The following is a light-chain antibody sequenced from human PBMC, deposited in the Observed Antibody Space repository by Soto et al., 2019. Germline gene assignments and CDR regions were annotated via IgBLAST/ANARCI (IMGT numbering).Light chain of an antibody. J-gene: IGLJ2*01. Sequence: QSVLTQPPSASGTPGQRVTISCSGSSSNIGSKTVNWYQQHPGTAPKLLIYSNNQRPSGGPDRFSGSKSGTSASLAISGLQSEDEADYYCAACDDGLNAVVFGGGTKLTVL. CDR1: SSNIGSKT. V-gene: IGLV1-44*01. CDR2: SNN. CDR3: AACDDGLNAVV.